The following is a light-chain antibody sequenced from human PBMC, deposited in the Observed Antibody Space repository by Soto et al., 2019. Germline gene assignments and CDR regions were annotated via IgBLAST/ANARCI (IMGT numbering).Light chain of an antibody. CDR2: EFS. V-gene: IGLV2-8*01. Sequence: QSVLTQPPSASGAPGQSVTISCTGTSSDVGGYNYVSWYQQHPGKAPKLMIYEFSKRPSGVPDRFSGSKSGKTASLTVSGLQAEDEADYYCSSYAGSNMVVFGGGTQLTVL. J-gene: IGLJ2*01. CDR1: SSDVGGYNY. CDR3: SSYAGSNMVV.